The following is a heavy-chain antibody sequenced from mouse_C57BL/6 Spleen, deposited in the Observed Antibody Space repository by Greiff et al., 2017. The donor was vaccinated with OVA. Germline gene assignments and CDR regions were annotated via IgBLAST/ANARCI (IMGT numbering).Heavy chain of an antibody. V-gene: IGHV1-55*01. D-gene: IGHD2-5*01. J-gene: IGHJ3*01. CDR2: IYPGSGST. CDR3: ARGDSNYSAWFAY. Sequence: QVQLQQPGAELVKPGASVKMSCKASGYIFTSYWITWVKQRPGQGLEWIGDIYPGSGSTNYNEKFKSKATLTVDTSSSTAYMQLSSLTSEDSAVYYCARGDSNYSAWFAYWGQGTLVTVSA. CDR1: GYIFTSYW.